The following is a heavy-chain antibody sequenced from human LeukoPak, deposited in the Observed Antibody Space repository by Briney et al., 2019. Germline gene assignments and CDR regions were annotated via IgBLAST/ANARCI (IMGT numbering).Heavy chain of an antibody. CDR3: ARTSVAGDRDAFDI. J-gene: IGHJ3*02. V-gene: IGHV3-74*01. CDR2: INSDGSST. CDR1: GFTFSSYW. D-gene: IGHD6-19*01. Sequence: GGSLRLSCAASGFTFSSYWMHWVRQAPGKGLVWVSRINSDGSSTYYADSVKGRFTISRDNAKNSLYLQMNSLRAEDTAVYYCARTSVAGDRDAFDIWGQGTMVTVSS.